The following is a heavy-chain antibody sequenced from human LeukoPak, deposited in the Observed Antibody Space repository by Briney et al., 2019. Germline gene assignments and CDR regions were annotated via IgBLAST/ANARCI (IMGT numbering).Heavy chain of an antibody. CDR2: ISSSSSYI. CDR3: ARGKYYDILTGYSPS. V-gene: IGHV3-21*01. CDR1: GFTFSSYS. Sequence: GGSLRLSCAASGFTFSSYSMNWVRQAPGKGLEWVSSISSSSSYIYYADSVKGRFTISRDNAKNSLYLQMNSLRAEDTAVYYCARGKYYDILTGYSPSWGQGTLVTVPS. D-gene: IGHD3-9*01. J-gene: IGHJ4*02.